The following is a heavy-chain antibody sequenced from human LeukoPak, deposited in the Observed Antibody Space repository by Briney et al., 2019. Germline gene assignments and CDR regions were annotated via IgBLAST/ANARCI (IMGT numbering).Heavy chain of an antibody. V-gene: IGHV4-30-4*01. Sequence: PSQTLSLTCTVSGGSISSGDYYWSWIRQPPGKGLEWIGYIYYSGSTYYNPSLKSRVTISVDMSKNQFSLKLSSVTAADTAVYYCAREEDDSSGYAHWGQGTLVTVSS. J-gene: IGHJ4*02. CDR2: IYYSGST. D-gene: IGHD3-22*01. CDR1: GGSISSGDYY. CDR3: AREEDDSSGYAH.